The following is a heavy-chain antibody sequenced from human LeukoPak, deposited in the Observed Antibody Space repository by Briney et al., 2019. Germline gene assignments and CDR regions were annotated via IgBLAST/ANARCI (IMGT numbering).Heavy chain of an antibody. Sequence: GGSLRLSCAASGFTFSSYGMHWVRQAPGKGLEWVAVISYGGSNKYYADSVKGRFTISRDNSKNTLYLQMNSLRAEDTAVYYCAGRKGHDAFDIWGQGTMVTVSS. CDR1: GFTFSSYG. V-gene: IGHV3-30*03. CDR3: AGRKGHDAFDI. D-gene: IGHD3-16*01. J-gene: IGHJ3*02. CDR2: ISYGGSNK.